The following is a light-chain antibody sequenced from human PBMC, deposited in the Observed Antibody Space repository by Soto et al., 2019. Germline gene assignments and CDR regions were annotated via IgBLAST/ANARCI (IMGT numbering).Light chain of an antibody. V-gene: IGKV1-6*01. CDR2: AAS. CDR3: LQDYNYPWT. Sequence: AIQMTQSPSSLSASVGDRVTITCRASQDISNDLGWYQEKVGQAPKLLIYAASNLQSGVPSRFSGSGSGTDFTLTISSLLPEDFATDYCLQDYNYPWTFGQGTKVEI. CDR1: QDISND. J-gene: IGKJ1*01.